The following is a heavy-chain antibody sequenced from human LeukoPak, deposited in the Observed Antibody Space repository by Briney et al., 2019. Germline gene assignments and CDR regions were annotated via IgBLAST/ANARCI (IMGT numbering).Heavy chain of an antibody. V-gene: IGHV7-4-1*02. Sequence: ASVKVSCKASGYTFTSYAMNWVRQAPGQGLEWMGWINTNTGNPTYAQGFTGRFVFSLDTSVSTAYLQISSLKAEDTAVYYCARGVPAARRRWFDPWGQGTLVTVSS. CDR3: ARGVPAARRRWFDP. J-gene: IGHJ5*02. CDR1: GYTFTSYA. D-gene: IGHD2-2*01. CDR2: INTNTGNP.